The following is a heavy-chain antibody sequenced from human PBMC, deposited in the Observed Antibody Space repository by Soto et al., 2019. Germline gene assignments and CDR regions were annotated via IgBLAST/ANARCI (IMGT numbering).Heavy chain of an antibody. CDR2: ISYDGSYK. CDR1: GFTFSAYG. CDR3: ARELRSYYYDSNGRPDAFDV. D-gene: IGHD3-22*01. V-gene: IGHV3-30*03. J-gene: IGHJ3*01. Sequence: QVQLVDSGGGVVQPGGSLRVSCAASGFTFSAYGMDWVRQAPGKGLEWVAVISYDGSYKYSADSVKGRFTVSRDNSKNTLYLQMNGLRAEDTAVYYCARELRSYYYDSNGRPDAFDVWGQGTLVTVSS.